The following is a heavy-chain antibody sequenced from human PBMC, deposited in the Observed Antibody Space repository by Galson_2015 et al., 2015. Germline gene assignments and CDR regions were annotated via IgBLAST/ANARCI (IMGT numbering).Heavy chain of an antibody. D-gene: IGHD2-21*02. V-gene: IGHV3-7*01. CDR3: ARAGTIVVVTAILPYDY. Sequence: SLRLSCAASGFTFSSYWMSWVRQAPGKGLEWVANIKQDGSEKYYVDSVKGRFTISRDNAKNSLYLQMNSLRAEDTAVYYCARAGTIVVVTAILPYDYWGQGTLVTVSS. CDR2: IKQDGSEK. J-gene: IGHJ4*02. CDR1: GFTFSSYW.